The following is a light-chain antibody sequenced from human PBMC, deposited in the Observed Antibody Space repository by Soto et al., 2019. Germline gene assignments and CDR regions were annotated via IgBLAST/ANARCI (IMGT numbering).Light chain of an antibody. CDR2: GAS. V-gene: IGKV3-20*01. J-gene: IGKJ5*01. CDR1: QSVSNRY. Sequence: EIVLTQSPGTLSLSPGERATLSCRASQSVSNRYLAWYQQKPGQAPRLLIYGASSRATGIPDRFSGSGSGTDFTLTISSLQPEDFATYYCEQSYSTPSITFGQGTRLEV. CDR3: EQSYSTPSIT.